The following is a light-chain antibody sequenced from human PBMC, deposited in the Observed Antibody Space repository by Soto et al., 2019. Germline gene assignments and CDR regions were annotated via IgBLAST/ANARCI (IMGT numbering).Light chain of an antibody. J-gene: IGLJ1*01. CDR2: DVS. CDR1: SSDVGGYNY. V-gene: IGLV2-14*01. Sequence: QSALTQPACVSGSPGQSITISCTGTSSDVGGYNYVSWYQQHPGKAPKLMIYDVSNRPSGVSNRFSGSKSGNTASLTISGLQSEDEADYYCSSYTSSSTPVFGTGTKLTVL. CDR3: SSYTSSSTPV.